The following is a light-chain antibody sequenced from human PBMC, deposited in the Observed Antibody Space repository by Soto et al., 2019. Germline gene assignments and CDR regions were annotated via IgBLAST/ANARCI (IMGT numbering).Light chain of an antibody. CDR3: QQLNSYLTWT. CDR1: QTVTSY. CDR2: PAS. Sequence: DVQMTQSPSSLSASVGDSLTLTGRASQTVTSYLNWYQQKPGKAPKLLIYPASTLQSGVPSRFSGSGSGTEFTLTISSLQPEDFATYYCQQLNSYLTWTFGQGTKVDIK. J-gene: IGKJ1*01. V-gene: IGKV1-9*01.